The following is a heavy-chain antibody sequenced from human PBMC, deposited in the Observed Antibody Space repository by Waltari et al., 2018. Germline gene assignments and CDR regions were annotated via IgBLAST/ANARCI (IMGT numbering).Heavy chain of an antibody. CDR3: VRLAQRTYRSPVPGRHYYYGMDV. J-gene: IGHJ6*02. CDR2: ISNDEMSL. V-gene: IGHV3-74*03. CDR1: GFRFSNYW. Sequence: EEQLLESGGGLVQPGDSLRLSCAASGFRFSNYWMNWVRQAPGKGLVWVARISNDEMSLTYADSVKGRFTISRDNAKNTLYLQMKRLRAEDTAVYYCVRLAQRTYRSPVPGRHYYYGMDVWGQGTTVTVSS. D-gene: IGHD3-10*01.